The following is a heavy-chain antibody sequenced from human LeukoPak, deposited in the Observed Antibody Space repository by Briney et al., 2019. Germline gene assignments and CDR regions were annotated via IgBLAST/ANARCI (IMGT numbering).Heavy chain of an antibody. D-gene: IGHD6-6*01. V-gene: IGHV4-59*12. CDR1: GGSISSYY. CDR2: IYYSGST. Sequence: PSETLSLTCTVSGGSISSYYWSWIRQPPGKGLEWIGYIYYSGSTNYNPSLKSRVTISVDTSKNQFSLKLSSVTAADTAVYYCARVIAARPGDYFDYWGQGTLVTVSS. J-gene: IGHJ4*02. CDR3: ARVIAARPGDYFDY.